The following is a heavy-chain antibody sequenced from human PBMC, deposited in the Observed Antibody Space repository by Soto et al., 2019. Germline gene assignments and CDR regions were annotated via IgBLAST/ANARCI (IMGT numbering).Heavy chain of an antibody. V-gene: IGHV1-18*01. CDR1: GYTFTSYG. J-gene: IGHJ4*02. CDR2: ISAYNGNT. D-gene: IGHD2-15*01. Sequence: GASVKVSCKASGYTFTSYGISWVRQAPGQGLEWMGWISAYNGNTNYAQKLQGRVTMTTDTSTSTAYMELRSLRSDDTAVYYCARVRKRVVVAATDFDYWGQGTLVTVSS. CDR3: ARVRKRVVVAATDFDY.